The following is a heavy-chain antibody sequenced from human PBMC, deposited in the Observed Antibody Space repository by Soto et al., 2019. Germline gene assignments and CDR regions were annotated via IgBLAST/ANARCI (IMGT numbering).Heavy chain of an antibody. CDR3: AREVAGIRRMHKGLDL. CDR2: INPNSGGT. CDR1: GYTFTGHY. D-gene: IGHD2-8*01. V-gene: IGHV1-2*04. J-gene: IGHJ6*04. Sequence: ASEKVSCKGPGYTFTGHYMHWVRQAPGQDLEWMGWINPNSGGTKYAQKFQVWVTMARDTSISTAYMELSRLKSDDTAVYYCAREVAGIRRMHKGLDLCDTGIRVIVSS.